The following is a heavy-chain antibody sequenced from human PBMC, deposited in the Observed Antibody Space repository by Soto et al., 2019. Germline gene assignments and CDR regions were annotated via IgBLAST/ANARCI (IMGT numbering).Heavy chain of an antibody. CDR3: VRPDSTGYYAN. CDR2: INTGDSDT. Sequence: GECLKILCKGSGNKFSGYWIGWVRQMPGKGLEWMGIINTGDSDTRYSPSFQGQVTLSVDKSISTAYLQWRSLKASDSAMYYCVRPDSTGYYANWGQGTLVTVSS. D-gene: IGHD3-22*01. V-gene: IGHV5-51*01. J-gene: IGHJ4*02. CDR1: GNKFSGYW.